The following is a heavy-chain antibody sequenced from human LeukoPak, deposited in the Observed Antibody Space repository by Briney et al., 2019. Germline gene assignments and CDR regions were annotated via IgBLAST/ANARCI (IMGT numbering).Heavy chain of an antibody. J-gene: IGHJ5*02. CDR1: GGSFSGYY. CDR2: INHSGST. Sequence: SETLSLTCAVYGGSFSGYYWRWIRQPPGKGLEWIGEINHSGSTNYNPSLKSRVTISVDTSKNQFSLKLSSVTAADTAVYYCASTVVAADWFDPWGQGTLVTVSS. D-gene: IGHD2-15*01. V-gene: IGHV4-34*01. CDR3: ASTVVAADWFDP.